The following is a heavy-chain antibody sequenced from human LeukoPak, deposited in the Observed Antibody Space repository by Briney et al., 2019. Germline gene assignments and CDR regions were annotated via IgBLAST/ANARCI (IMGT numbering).Heavy chain of an antibody. V-gene: IGHV3-74*01. CDR2: INSDGSST. D-gene: IGHD1-26*01. CDR3: ARLIYGGSYKGGDY. J-gene: IGHJ4*02. Sequence: GGSLRLSCAASGFTFSSYWMSWVRQAPGKGLVWVSRINSDGSSTSYADSVKGRFTISRDNAKNTLYLQMNSLRAEDTAVYYCARLIYGGSYKGGDYWGQGTLVTVSS. CDR1: GFTFSSYW.